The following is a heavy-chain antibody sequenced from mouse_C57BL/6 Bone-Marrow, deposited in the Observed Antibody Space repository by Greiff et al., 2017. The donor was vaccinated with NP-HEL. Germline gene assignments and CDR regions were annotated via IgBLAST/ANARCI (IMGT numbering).Heavy chain of an antibody. J-gene: IGHJ3*01. CDR2: IDPSDSDT. CDR1: GYTFTSYW. Sequence: QVQLQQPGAELVRPGSSVKLSCKASGYTFTSYWMHWVKQRPIQGLEWIGNIDPSDSDTHYNQKFKDKATLTVDKSSSTAYMQLSSLTSEDSAVYYCARTGYTPFAYWGQGTLVTVSA. V-gene: IGHV1-52*01. CDR3: ARTGYTPFAY. D-gene: IGHD3-2*02.